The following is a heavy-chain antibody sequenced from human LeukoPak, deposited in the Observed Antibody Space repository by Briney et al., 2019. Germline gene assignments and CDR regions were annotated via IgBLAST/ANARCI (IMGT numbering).Heavy chain of an antibody. CDR1: GGSISSYY. CDR3: ARMGTVVTAPFDY. Sequence: SETLSLTCTVSGGSISSYYWSWIRQPPGKGLEWIGYIYYSGSTNYNPSLKSRVTISVDTSKNQFSLKLSSVTAADTAVYYCARMGTVVTAPFDYWGQGTLVTVSS. D-gene: IGHD4-23*01. CDR2: IYYSGST. V-gene: IGHV4-59*12. J-gene: IGHJ4*02.